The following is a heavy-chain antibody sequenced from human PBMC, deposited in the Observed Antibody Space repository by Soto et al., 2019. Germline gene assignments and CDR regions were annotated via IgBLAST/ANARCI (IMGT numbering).Heavy chain of an antibody. Sequence: PSEILSLTCTVSGGSISSGGYYWSWIRQHPGTGLEWIGYIYYSGSTYYNPSLKSRVTISVDTSKNQFSLKLSSVTAADTAVYYCARNYPLGYCSGGSCYEVLYWFDPWGQGTLVTVSS. D-gene: IGHD2-15*01. V-gene: IGHV4-31*03. CDR1: GGSISSGGYY. CDR3: ARNYPLGYCSGGSCYEVLYWFDP. CDR2: IYYSGST. J-gene: IGHJ5*02.